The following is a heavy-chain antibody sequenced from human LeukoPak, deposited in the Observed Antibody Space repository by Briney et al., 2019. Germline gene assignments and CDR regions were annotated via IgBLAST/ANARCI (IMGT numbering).Heavy chain of an antibody. Sequence: GGSLRLSCAASGFTFSSYWMSWVCQAPGKGLEWVANIKQDGSEKYYVDSVKGRFTISRDNAKNSLYLQMNSLRAEDTAVYYCARVRRITMIVVVIYRAFDIWGQGTMVTVSS. CDR3: ARVRRITMIVVVIYRAFDI. D-gene: IGHD3-22*01. CDR1: GFTFSSYW. V-gene: IGHV3-7*01. J-gene: IGHJ3*02. CDR2: IKQDGSEK.